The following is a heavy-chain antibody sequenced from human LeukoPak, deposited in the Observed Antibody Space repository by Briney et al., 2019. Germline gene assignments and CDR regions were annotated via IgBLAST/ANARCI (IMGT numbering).Heavy chain of an antibody. J-gene: IGHJ4*02. CDR2: ISDDGRS. D-gene: IGHD5-12*01. Sequence: GRSLRLSCAASGFAFSKYAMHWVRQAPGKGLEWMTIISDDGRSNYADSVEGRFTISRDNSKNTLYLQMSSLRAEDTAVYYCASTSGYDFWDMGYWGQGTLVTVSS. CDR3: ASTSGYDFWDMGY. CDR1: GFAFSKYA. V-gene: IGHV3-30*04.